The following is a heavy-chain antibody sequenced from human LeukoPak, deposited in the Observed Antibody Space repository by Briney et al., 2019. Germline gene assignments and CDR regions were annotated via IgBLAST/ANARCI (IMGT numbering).Heavy chain of an antibody. CDR3: TRVGYIDEGIDY. CDR2: IKQDGSKK. J-gene: IGHJ4*02. CDR1: GFPFSSYW. D-gene: IGHD5-24*01. Sequence: SGGSLRLSCVASGFPFSSYWMTWVGQAPGKGLEWVANIKQDGSKKSYVDSVKGRFTISRDNAKNSLYLQMNSLRAEDTAIYYCTRVGYIDEGIDYWGQGTLFTVSS. V-gene: IGHV3-7*04.